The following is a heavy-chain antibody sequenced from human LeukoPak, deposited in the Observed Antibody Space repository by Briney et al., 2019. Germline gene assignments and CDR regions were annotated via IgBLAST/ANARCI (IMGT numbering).Heavy chain of an antibody. Sequence: GASVKVSCKASGYTFTSYDINWVRQAPGQGLEWMGGIIPIFGTANYAQKFQGRVTITADESTSTAYMELSSLRSEDTAVYYCARVTGAAYFDYWGQGTLVTVSS. V-gene: IGHV1-69*13. CDR2: IIPIFGTA. CDR1: GYTFTSYD. CDR3: ARVTGAAYFDY. D-gene: IGHD1-26*01. J-gene: IGHJ4*02.